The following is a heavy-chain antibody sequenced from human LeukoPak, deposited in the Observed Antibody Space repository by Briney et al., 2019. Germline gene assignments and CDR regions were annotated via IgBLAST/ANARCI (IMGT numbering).Heavy chain of an antibody. D-gene: IGHD4-23*01. V-gene: IGHV3-64D*09. CDR1: GFTFSSYA. CDR2: ISSNGGST. J-gene: IGHJ6*02. CDR3: ATDYAGNSLWYYYGLGV. Sequence: GGSLRLSCSASGFTFSSYAMHWVRQAPGKGLEYVSAISSNGGSTYYADSVKGRFTISRDNSKNTLYLQMSSLRAEDTAVYYCATDYAGNSLWYYYGLGVWGQGTTVTVSS.